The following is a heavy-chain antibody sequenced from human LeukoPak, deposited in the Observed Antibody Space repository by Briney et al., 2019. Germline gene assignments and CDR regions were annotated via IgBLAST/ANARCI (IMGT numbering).Heavy chain of an antibody. CDR2: IKQDVSEK. D-gene: IGHD2-2*01. Sequence: GGSLRLSCAASGFTFSSYWMSWVRQAPGKGLEWVANIKQDVSEKYYVYSVRGRFTISRDNAKNSMYMQMNSLRAEDTAVYYCARVRGYCSSTNCYFDYWAQGTLVTVSS. CDR3: ARVRGYCSSTNCYFDY. CDR1: GFTFSSYW. J-gene: IGHJ4*02. V-gene: IGHV3-7*01.